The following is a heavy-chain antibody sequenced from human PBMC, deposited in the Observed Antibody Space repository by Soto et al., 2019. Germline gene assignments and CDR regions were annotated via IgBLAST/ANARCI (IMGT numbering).Heavy chain of an antibody. J-gene: IGHJ4*02. CDR1: GVSITRGGYS. Sequence: QLQLQESGSGLVKPSQTLSLTCAVSGVSITRGGYSWSWIRQPPGKGLEWVGYIYHSGTTYYNQSLQSRLTIAMDRSKNQFSLKLTSVTAADTAVYYCVRAPLGELSSYFEYGGQGTRVTVSS. CDR3: VRAPLGELSSYFEY. D-gene: IGHD3-16*02. V-gene: IGHV4-30-2*01. CDR2: IYHSGTT.